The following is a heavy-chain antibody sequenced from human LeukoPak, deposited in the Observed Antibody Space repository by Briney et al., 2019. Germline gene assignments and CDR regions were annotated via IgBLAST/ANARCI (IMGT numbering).Heavy chain of an antibody. CDR1: GYTFTGYY. J-gene: IGHJ4*02. D-gene: IGHD3-16*01. CDR3: AAGDDKPDY. V-gene: IGHV1-2*02. CDR2: INPNSGGT. Sequence: ASVKLSCKASGYTFTGYYMHWGRQAPGQGLEWMGWINPNSGGTKYAPKFQGRVTMNRDTSIRTAYMELSRRRSDDTAAYYCAAGDDKPDYWGQRTPVTVSS.